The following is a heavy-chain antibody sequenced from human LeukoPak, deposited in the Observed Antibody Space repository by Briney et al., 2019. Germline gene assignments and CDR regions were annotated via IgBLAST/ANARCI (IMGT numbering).Heavy chain of an antibody. CDR1: GFTITTYA. D-gene: IGHD3-16*01. V-gene: IGHV3-30*04. Sequence: GGSLRLSCAASGFTITTYAMTWVRRAPGKGLESVAVISHDGTYKNYADSVKGRFTISRDTSKNTVYLQMNSLRGEDTAVYYCAKDDAWGRYKDWGQGTLVTVSS. J-gene: IGHJ1*01. CDR2: ISHDGTYK. CDR3: AKDDAWGRYKD.